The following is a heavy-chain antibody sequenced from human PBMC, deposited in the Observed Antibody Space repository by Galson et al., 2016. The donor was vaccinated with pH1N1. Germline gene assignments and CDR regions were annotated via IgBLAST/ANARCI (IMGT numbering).Heavy chain of an antibody. CDR3: AREVNYYGSGTYYSLNLGMDV. D-gene: IGHD3-10*01. V-gene: IGHV1-2*06. Sequence: SVKVSCKASGYSFTDHYLHWVRQAPGQGLEWMGRIDTESGDTDYAQRLQGRVTMTRDTSISTTYLEVSSLRSDDTAVYYCAREVNYYGSGTYYSLNLGMDVWGQGTPVSVSS. CDR1: GYSFTDHY. CDR2: IDTESGDT. J-gene: IGHJ6*02.